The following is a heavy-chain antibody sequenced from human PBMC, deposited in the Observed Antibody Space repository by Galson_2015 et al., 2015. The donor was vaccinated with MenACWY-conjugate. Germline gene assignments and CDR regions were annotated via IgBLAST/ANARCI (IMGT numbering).Heavy chain of an antibody. CDR2: INSDSSNL. J-gene: IGHJ4*02. V-gene: IGHV3-48*02. Sequence: SLRLSCAVSGLTFSHYGVTWVRQAPGKGLDWVSHINSDSSNLLYADSAKGRFTVSRDNAKKSVYLHMNSLREDDTAMYYCATDPDGDLDFDYWGQ. CDR3: ATDPDGDLDFDY. D-gene: IGHD4-17*01. CDR1: GLTFSHYG.